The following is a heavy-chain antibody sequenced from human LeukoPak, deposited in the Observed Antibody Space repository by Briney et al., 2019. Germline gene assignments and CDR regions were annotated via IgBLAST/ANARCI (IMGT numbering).Heavy chain of an antibody. V-gene: IGHV3-23*01. Sequence: GGSLRLSCAASGFTFSSYGMNWVRQAPGKGLEWVSAISGSGGSTYYADPVKGRFTISRDNSKNTLYLQMNSLRAEDTAVYYCAKSRGSGTYYMDVWGKGTTVTISS. CDR3: AKSRGSGTYYMDV. D-gene: IGHD3-10*01. CDR2: ISGSGGST. J-gene: IGHJ6*03. CDR1: GFTFSSYG.